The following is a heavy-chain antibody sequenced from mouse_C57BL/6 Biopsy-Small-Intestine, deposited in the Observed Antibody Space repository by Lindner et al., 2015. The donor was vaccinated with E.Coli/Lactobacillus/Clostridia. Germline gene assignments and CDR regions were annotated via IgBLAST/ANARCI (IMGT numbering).Heavy chain of an antibody. J-gene: IGHJ2*01. Sequence: VQLQESGPELVKPGDSVKISCKASGYSFTDYNMNWVKQRPEQGLEWIGWIDPENGDTEYASKFQGKATITADTSSNTAYLQLSSLTSEDTAVYYCTTGAYGSSNYFDYWGQGTTLTVSS. CDR2: IDPENGDT. V-gene: IGHV14-4*01. CDR3: TTGAYGSSNYFDY. CDR1: GYSFTDYN. D-gene: IGHD1-1*01.